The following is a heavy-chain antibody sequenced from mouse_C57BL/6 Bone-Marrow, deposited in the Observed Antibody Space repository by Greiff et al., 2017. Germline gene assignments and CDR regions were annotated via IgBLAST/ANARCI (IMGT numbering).Heavy chain of an antibody. CDR3: ASVLLRAMDY. J-gene: IGHJ4*01. CDR2: IDPEDGET. CDR1: GFNIKDYY. V-gene: IGHV14-2*01. Sequence: VQLKESGAELVKPGASVKLSCTASGFNIKDYYMHWVKQRTEKGLEWIGRIDPEDGETKSAPKFQGKATITADTSSNTAYLQLSSLTSEDTAVYYCASVLLRAMDYWGQGTSVTVSS. D-gene: IGHD1-1*01.